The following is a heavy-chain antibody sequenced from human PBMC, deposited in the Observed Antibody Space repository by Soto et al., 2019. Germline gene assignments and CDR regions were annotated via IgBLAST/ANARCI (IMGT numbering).Heavy chain of an antibody. CDR1: GVSINSGGYY. V-gene: IGHV4-31*03. Sequence: QVQLQESGPGLVKPSQTLSLTCSVSGVSINSGGYYWSWIRHHPGKGLEWIGYIYYTGHNFYNPSLKSRVAMSLDTSKNQFSLKLSSVTAADPAVYYCAGGSQLERDALDIWGQGTMVTVSS. CDR2: IYYTGHN. D-gene: IGHD1-1*01. CDR3: AGGSQLERDALDI. J-gene: IGHJ3*02.